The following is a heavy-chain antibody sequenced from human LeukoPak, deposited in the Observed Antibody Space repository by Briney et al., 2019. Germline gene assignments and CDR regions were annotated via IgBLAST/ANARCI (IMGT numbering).Heavy chain of an antibody. J-gene: IGHJ4*02. CDR2: ISYSGST. Sequence: SETLPLTCTVSGASISSYYWSWIRQPPGKGLEWIGYISYSGSTNYNPSLKSRVTISADTSKNQVSLTLSSVTAADTAVYYCARGSLDGYNELDYWGQGTPVTVSS. D-gene: IGHD5-24*01. CDR1: GASISSYY. V-gene: IGHV4-59*01. CDR3: ARGSLDGYNELDY.